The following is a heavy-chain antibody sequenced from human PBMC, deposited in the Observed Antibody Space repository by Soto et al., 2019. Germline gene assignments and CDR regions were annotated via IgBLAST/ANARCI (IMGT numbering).Heavy chain of an antibody. Sequence: QVQLQQWGAGLLKPSETLSLTCAVSGEPFTYHLCTWIRQAPGKGLEWIGEINHGGRTYFNPSLKSRVTLSVDTSKNQFSLVLVSLTAADTGVYYCARGRVTNYYYYGADVWGQGTTVTVSS. D-gene: IGHD2-8*01. J-gene: IGHJ6*02. CDR3: ARGRVTNYYYYGADV. CDR2: INHGGRT. CDR1: GEPFTYHL. V-gene: IGHV4-34*02.